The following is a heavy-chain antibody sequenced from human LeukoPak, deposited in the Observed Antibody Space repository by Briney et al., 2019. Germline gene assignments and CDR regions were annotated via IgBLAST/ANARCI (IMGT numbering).Heavy chain of an antibody. CDR3: ARDVVFDY. Sequence: PGGSLRLSCEASGFTFSYYWMNWVRQAPGKGLEWVANIKQDGREINYADSVKGRFSISRDNAQTSLYLQMNSLRAEDTAVYYCARDVVFDYWGQGTLVSVSS. CDR2: IKQDGREI. V-gene: IGHV3-7*01. J-gene: IGHJ4*02. D-gene: IGHD2-21*01. CDR1: GFTFSYYW.